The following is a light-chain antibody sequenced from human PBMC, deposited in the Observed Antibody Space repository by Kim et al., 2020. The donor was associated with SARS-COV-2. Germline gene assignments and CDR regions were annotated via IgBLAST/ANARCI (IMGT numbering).Light chain of an antibody. Sequence: SVSPGERVTLSCRASQSVSSNLAWYQQKPGQAPSLLIYDASTRATVIPARFSGSGSGTEFTLTISSLQSEDFAVYYCQQYYDWPTFGGGTKVDIK. CDR1: QSVSSN. V-gene: IGKV3-15*01. CDR3: QQYYDWPT. J-gene: IGKJ4*01. CDR2: DAS.